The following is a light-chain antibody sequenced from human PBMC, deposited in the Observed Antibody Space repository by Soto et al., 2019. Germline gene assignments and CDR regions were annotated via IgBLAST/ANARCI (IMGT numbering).Light chain of an antibody. CDR3: QQYYSYPLT. J-gene: IGKJ1*01. V-gene: IGKV1-8*01. Sequence: AIRMTQSPSSFSASTGDRVTITCRASQGISSYLAWYQQKPGKAPKLLIYAASTLQSGVPSRFSGSGSGTDFTLTISCLLSEDFATYCCQQYYSYPLTFGQGTKV. CDR1: QGISSY. CDR2: AAS.